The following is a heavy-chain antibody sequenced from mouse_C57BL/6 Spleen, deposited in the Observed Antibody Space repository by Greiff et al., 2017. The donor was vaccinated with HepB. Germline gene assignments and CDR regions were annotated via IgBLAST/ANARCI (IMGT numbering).Heavy chain of an antibody. CDR3: AREEAYDYDEEGYAMDY. J-gene: IGHJ4*01. V-gene: IGHV1-7*01. CDR2: INPSSGYT. CDR1: GYTFTSYW. D-gene: IGHD2-4*01. Sequence: QVQLKESGAELAKPGASVKLSCKASGYTFTSYWMHWVKQRPGQGLEWIGYINPSSGYTKYNQKFKDKATLTADKSSSTAYMQLSSLTYEDSAVYYCAREEAYDYDEEGYAMDYWGQGTSVTVSS.